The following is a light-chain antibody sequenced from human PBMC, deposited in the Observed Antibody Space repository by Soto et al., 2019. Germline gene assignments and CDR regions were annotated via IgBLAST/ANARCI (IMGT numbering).Light chain of an antibody. CDR1: MRDVGAYNL. CDR3: SSYTSSSTWV. V-gene: IGLV2-14*01. J-gene: IGLJ3*02. CDR2: EVT. Sequence: QSVLTQPASVSGSAGQSITISCSGTMRDVGAYNLVSWYQQHPGKAPKLMIYEVTNRPSGVSDRFSGSRSGNTASLTISGLQAEDESDYYCSSYTSSSTWVFGGGTKLTVL.